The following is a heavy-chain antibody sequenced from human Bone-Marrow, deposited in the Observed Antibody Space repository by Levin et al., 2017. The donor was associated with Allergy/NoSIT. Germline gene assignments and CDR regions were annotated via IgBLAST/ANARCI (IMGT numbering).Heavy chain of an antibody. D-gene: IGHD2-15*01. Sequence: ASETLSLICDVDGGSFSGFYWSWIRQSPGKGLEWIGEITASGNTNYNPSLKRRVTISIDTSKKQFSLRLESVTAADTASYYCARGPQDPRGGFDVWGQGTMVTVSS. V-gene: IGHV4-34*01. CDR3: ARGPQDPRGGFDV. CDR2: ITASGNT. CDR1: GGSFSGFY. J-gene: IGHJ3*01.